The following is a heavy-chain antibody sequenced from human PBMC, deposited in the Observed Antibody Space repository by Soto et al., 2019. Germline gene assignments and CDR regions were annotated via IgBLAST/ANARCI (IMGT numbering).Heavy chain of an antibody. D-gene: IGHD3-3*01. CDR2: ISGSGGST. Sequence: GGSLRLSCAASGFTFSSYAMSWVRQAPGKGLEWVSAISGSGGSTYYADSVKGRFTISRDNSKNTLYLQMNSLRAEDTAVYYCAKGNLEWSSYPPYYFDYWGQGTLVTVSS. CDR1: GFTFSSYA. J-gene: IGHJ4*02. V-gene: IGHV3-23*01. CDR3: AKGNLEWSSYPPYYFDY.